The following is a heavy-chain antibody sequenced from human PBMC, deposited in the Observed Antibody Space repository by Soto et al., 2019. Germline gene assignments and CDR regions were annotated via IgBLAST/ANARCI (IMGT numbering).Heavy chain of an antibody. J-gene: IGHJ4*02. CDR3: VRGPWLVGDGTSFDY. CDR2: IWNHGRED. CDR1: GFTFSTYG. D-gene: IGHD6-19*01. Sequence: QVHLVESGGGVVQPGRSLRLSCAASGFTFSTYGMHWVRQAPGKGLEWVALIWNHGREDSYADSVKGRFTISRDNSKNALYRKMNSWRADDTAVYYCVRGPWLVGDGTSFDYWGRGTLVSVSS. V-gene: IGHV3-33*01.